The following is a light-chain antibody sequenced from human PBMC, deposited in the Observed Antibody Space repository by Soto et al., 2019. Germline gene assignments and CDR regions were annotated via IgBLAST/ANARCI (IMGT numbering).Light chain of an antibody. CDR2: GAS. Sequence: EIVLTQSPVTLCLSPGERASLSCRASQAVGGTYLAWYQHKPGQAPRLLIYGASNRAAGIPDRFGGSGSGTDFTLTISRLEPEDFAVYYCQQYGSSPQITFGQGRLLEI. V-gene: IGKV3-20*01. CDR1: QAVGGTY. J-gene: IGKJ5*01. CDR3: QQYGSSPQIT.